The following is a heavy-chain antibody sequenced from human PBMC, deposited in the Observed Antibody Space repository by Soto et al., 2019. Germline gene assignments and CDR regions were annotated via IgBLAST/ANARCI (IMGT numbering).Heavy chain of an antibody. Sequence: QVQLVQSGAEVKKPGSSVTVSCKASGGTFSSYTISWVRQAPGQGLEWMGGIIPIFGTANYAQKFQGRVTITADESTSTANRELSSLRSEDTAVYYCARGNHRGLQLWYFDLWGRGTLVTVSS. V-gene: IGHV1-69*12. D-gene: IGHD5-12*01. CDR2: IIPIFGTA. CDR3: ARGNHRGLQLWYFDL. CDR1: GGTFSSYT. J-gene: IGHJ2*01.